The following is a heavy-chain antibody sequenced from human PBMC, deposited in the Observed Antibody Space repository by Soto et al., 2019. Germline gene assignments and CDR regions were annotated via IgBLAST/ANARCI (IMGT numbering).Heavy chain of an antibody. Sequence: QVQLVQSGAEVKKPAASVKVSCKASGYTFTRSGISWVRQAPGQGLEWMGWISTYNGDTNYAQTFQGRVTMTTDTSTSTVYMELRSLRSDDTAVYYCAREGVAPYYYYGIDVWGQGTPVTVSS. J-gene: IGHJ6*02. V-gene: IGHV1-18*01. CDR3: AREGVAPYYYYGIDV. CDR2: ISTYNGDT. CDR1: GYTFTRSG.